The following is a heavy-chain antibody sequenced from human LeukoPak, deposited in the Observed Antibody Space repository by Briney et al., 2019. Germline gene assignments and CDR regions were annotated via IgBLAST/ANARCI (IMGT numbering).Heavy chain of an antibody. J-gene: IGHJ4*02. Sequence: GGSLRLSCAASGFTFSSYAMSWVRQAPGKGLEWVSAISGSGGSTYYADSVKGRFTISRDNSKNTLYLQMNSLRAEDTAVYYCARNGGLYCGGDCYSDYWGQGTLVTVSS. CDR1: GFTFSSYA. CDR2: ISGSGGST. V-gene: IGHV3-23*01. D-gene: IGHD2-21*02. CDR3: ARNGGLYCGGDCYSDY.